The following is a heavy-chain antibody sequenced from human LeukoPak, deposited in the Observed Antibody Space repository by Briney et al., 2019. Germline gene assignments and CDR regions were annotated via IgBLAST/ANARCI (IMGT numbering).Heavy chain of an antibody. CDR3: ARGYGYSGYIDY. D-gene: IGHD5-12*01. V-gene: IGHV4-59*01. CDR1: GGSISSYY. Sequence: PSETLSLTCTVSGGSISSYYWSWIRQPPGKGLEWIGYIYYSGSTNYNPSLKSRVTISVDTSKNQFSLKLNSVTAADTAVYYCARGYGYSGYIDYWGQGTLVTVSS. CDR2: IYYSGST. J-gene: IGHJ4*02.